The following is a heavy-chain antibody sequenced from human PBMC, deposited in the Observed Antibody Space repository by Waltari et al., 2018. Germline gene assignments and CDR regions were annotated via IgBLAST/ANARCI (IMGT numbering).Heavy chain of an antibody. J-gene: IGHJ3*02. D-gene: IGHD1-26*01. Sequence: QLQLQESGPGLVKPSETLSLTCTVSGVSFNDDNTYWGWIRQPPGEGLEWVGSIYSTGSTYSKTSLKSRVTVSIDTPNNQFSLKLTSVTAADTAVYFCARGGSSYYDAYGTWGQGSMVIVSS. CDR1: GVSFNDDNTY. CDR2: IYSTGST. V-gene: IGHV4-39*07. CDR3: ARGGSSYYDAYGT.